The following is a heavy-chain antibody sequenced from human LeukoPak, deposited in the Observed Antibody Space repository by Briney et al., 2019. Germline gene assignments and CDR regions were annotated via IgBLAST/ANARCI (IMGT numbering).Heavy chain of an antibody. CDR2: IYSGGST. Sequence: GGSLRLSCAAFGFTVSSNYMSWVRQAPGKGLEWVSVIYSGGSTYYADSVKGRFTISRDNSKNTLYLQMNSLRAEDTAVYYCARVRIVLGYCSGGSCYERENYGMDVWGQGTTVTVSS. J-gene: IGHJ6*02. V-gene: IGHV3-53*01. D-gene: IGHD2-15*01. CDR1: GFTVSSNY. CDR3: ARVRIVLGYCSGGSCYERENYGMDV.